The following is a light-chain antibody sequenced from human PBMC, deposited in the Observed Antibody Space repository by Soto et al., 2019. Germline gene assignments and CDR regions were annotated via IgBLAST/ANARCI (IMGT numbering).Light chain of an antibody. V-gene: IGKV3-20*01. CDR3: QQYGSSGT. Sequence: EIVCTQSPGTLSLSPGERATLSCRASQSVSSSYLAWYQQKPGQAPRLLIYGASSRATGIPDRFSGSGSGTDFTLTSSRLEPEDFAVYYCQQYGSSGTFGQGTKVDNK. J-gene: IGKJ1*01. CDR2: GAS. CDR1: QSVSSSY.